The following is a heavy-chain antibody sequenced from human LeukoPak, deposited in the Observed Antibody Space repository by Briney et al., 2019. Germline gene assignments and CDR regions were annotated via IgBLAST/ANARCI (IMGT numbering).Heavy chain of an antibody. CDR3: ARHGGYSEPFDY. D-gene: IGHD5-18*01. CDR2: IYYSGST. V-gene: IGHV4-59*08. Sequence: SETLSLTCAVYGGSFSGYYWSWIRQPPGKGLEWIGYIYYSGSTNYNPSLKSRVTISVDTSKNQFSLKLSSVTAADTAVYYCARHGGYSEPFDYWGQGTLVTVSS. J-gene: IGHJ4*02. CDR1: GGSFSGYY.